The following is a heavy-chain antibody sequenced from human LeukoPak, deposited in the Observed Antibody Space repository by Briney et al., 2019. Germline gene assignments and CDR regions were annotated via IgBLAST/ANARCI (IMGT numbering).Heavy chain of an antibody. D-gene: IGHD6-13*01. Sequence: ASVKVSCKASGGTFSSYAISWVRQAPGQGLEWMGWISAYNGNTNYAQKLQGRVTMTTDTSTSTAYMELRSLRSDDTAVYYCARGSSSWDNWFDPWGQGTLVTVSS. CDR2: ISAYNGNT. V-gene: IGHV1-18*01. CDR1: GGTFSSYA. J-gene: IGHJ5*02. CDR3: ARGSSSWDNWFDP.